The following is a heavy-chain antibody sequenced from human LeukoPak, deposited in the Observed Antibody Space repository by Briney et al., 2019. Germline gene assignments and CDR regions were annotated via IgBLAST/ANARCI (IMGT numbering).Heavy chain of an antibody. V-gene: IGHV3-53*01. D-gene: IGHD5-18*01. J-gene: IGHJ4*02. CDR3: ARVTHVDTAFDY. CDR2: IYSGGST. CDR1: GFTVSSNY. Sequence: PGGTLRLSCAASGFTVSSNYMSWVRQAPGKGLEWVSVIYSGGSTYYADSVKGRCTISRDNSRNTLYLQMNSLRAEDTAVYYCARVTHVDTAFDYWGQGTLVTVSS.